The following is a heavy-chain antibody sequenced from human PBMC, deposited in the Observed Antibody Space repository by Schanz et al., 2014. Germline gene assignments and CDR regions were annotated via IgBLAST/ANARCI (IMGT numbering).Heavy chain of an antibody. CDR1: GDTLSSYG. V-gene: IGHV1-69*04. CDR2: IIPNLGSA. J-gene: IGHJ4*02. D-gene: IGHD3-22*01. Sequence: QVPLVQSGAEVKKPGSSVTVSCKASGDTLSSYGISWVRQAPGQGLEWMGRIIPNLGSANYAQKFQGRVTITADKSTSTAYMELSNLRSEDTAVYYCARAGQDYSDSSGYATYYFGNWGQGTLVTVSS. CDR3: ARAGQDYSDSSGYATYYFGN.